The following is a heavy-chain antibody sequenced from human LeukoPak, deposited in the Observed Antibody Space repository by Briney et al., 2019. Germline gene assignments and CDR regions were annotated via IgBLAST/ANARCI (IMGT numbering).Heavy chain of an antibody. J-gene: IGHJ5*02. CDR2: MNPNSGNT. D-gene: IGHD2-2*01. V-gene: IGHV1-8*01. CDR1: GYTFTSYD. Sequence: ASVKVSCKASGYTFTSYDINWVRQATGQGLEWMGWMNPNSGNTGYAQKFQGRVTMTRNTSISTAYMELSSLRSEDTAVYYCARRDVVVPASMVTFDRWGQGTLVTVSS. CDR3: ARRDVVVPASMVTFDR.